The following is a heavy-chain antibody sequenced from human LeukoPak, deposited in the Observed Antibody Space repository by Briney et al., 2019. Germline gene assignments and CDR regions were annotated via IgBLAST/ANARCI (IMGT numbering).Heavy chain of an antibody. V-gene: IGHV3-30*04. CDR3: ARDKLPGYDYKPDYFDY. Sequence: SLRLSCAASGFTFSSYAMHWVRQAPGKGLEWVAVIGYETSNKYYADSVKGRFTISRDNSKNTLYLQMNSLRAEDTAVYYCARDKLPGYDYKPDYFDYWGQGNLVTVSA. CDR1: GFTFSSYA. CDR2: IGYETSNK. J-gene: IGHJ4*02. D-gene: IGHD3-22*01.